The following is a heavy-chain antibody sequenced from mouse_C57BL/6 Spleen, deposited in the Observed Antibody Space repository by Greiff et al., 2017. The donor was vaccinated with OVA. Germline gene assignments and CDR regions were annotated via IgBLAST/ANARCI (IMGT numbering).Heavy chain of an antibody. CDR3: ASREGYRYWYFDV. CDR1: GYTFTDYY. J-gene: IGHJ1*03. V-gene: IGHV1-26*01. CDR2: INPNNGGT. D-gene: IGHD2-2*01. Sequence: EVQLQQSGPELVKPGASVKISCKASGYTFTDYYMNWVKQSHGKSLEWIGDINPNNGGTSYNQKFKGKATLTVDKSSSTAYMELRSLTSEDSAVYYCASREGYRYWYFDVWGTGTTVTVSS.